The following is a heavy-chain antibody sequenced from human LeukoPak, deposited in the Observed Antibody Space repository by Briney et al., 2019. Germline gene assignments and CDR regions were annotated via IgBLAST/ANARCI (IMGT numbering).Heavy chain of an antibody. CDR2: IYYRGST. D-gene: IGHD6-19*01. V-gene: IGHV4-39*01. CDR3: ARNADVTVASVTFDY. Sequence: PSETLSLTCTVSGGSISSSSYYWGWIRQPPGQGLGWIGSIYYRGSTYYNPSLKSRVTISVDTSKNRFSLRVSSMTAADTAVYFCARNADVTVASVTFDYWGQGTLVTVSS. CDR1: GGSISSSSYY. J-gene: IGHJ4*02.